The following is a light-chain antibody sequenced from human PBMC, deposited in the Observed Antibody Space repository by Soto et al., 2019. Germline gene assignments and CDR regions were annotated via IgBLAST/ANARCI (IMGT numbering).Light chain of an antibody. J-gene: IGLJ1*01. Sequence: QSALTQPRSVSGSPGQSVTISCTGTSSDVGGYNFVSWYQQHPGKAPKFMIYDVTKRPSGVPDRFSGSKSGNTASLTISGRHADDEAAYYCCSYVGSYTSYVFGTGTKVTVL. CDR3: CSYVGSYTSYV. CDR2: DVT. V-gene: IGLV2-11*01. CDR1: SSDVGGYNF.